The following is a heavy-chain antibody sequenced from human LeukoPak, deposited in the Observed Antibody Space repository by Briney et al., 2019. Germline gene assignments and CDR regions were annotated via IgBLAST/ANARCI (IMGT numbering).Heavy chain of an antibody. J-gene: IGHJ4*02. D-gene: IGHD3-10*01. CDR1: GFTFSSYA. CDR2: ISYDGSNK. Sequence: GGSLRLSCAASGFTFSSYAMHWVRQAPGKGLEWVAVISYDGSNKYYADSVKGRFTISRDNSKNTLYLQMNSLRAEDTAVYYCAKVPSPHYYGSGSYPDYWGQGTLVTVSS. V-gene: IGHV3-30-3*01. CDR3: AKVPSPHYYGSGSYPDY.